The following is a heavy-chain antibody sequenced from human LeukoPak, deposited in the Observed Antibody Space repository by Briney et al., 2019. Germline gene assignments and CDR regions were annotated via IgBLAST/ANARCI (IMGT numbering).Heavy chain of an antibody. Sequence: GRSLRLSCAASGFTFDDYAMHWVRQAPGKGLEWVSGISWNIGSIGYADSVKGRFTISRDNAKNSLYLQMNSLRAEDTALYYCAKDIEYSSGLDYWGQGTLVTVSS. V-gene: IGHV3-9*01. CDR3: AKDIEYSSGLDY. CDR1: GFTFDDYA. J-gene: IGHJ4*02. CDR2: ISWNIGSI. D-gene: IGHD6-19*01.